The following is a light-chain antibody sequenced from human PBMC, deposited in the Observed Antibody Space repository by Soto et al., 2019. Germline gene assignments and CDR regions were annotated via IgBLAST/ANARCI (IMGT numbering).Light chain of an antibody. J-gene: IGLJ3*02. V-gene: IGLV1-47*02. CDR3: AAWDDRMSGRV. CDR2: SDN. Sequence: QSVLTQSPSTSGTPGQRVTISCSGNTANIGKNYVYWYQQFPGTAPKLLIYSDNQRPSWVPDRFSVSESDTSASLAISGLRSEDEAVYYCAAWDDRMSGRVFGGGTQLTVL. CDR1: TANIGKNY.